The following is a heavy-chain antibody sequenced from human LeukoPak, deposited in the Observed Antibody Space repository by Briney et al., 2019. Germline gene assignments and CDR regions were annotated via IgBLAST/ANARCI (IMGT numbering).Heavy chain of an antibody. Sequence: KPSETLSLTCTVSGGSISSYYWSWIRQPAGKGPEWIGRIYTSGSTNYNPSLKSRVTMSVDTSKNQFSLKLSSVTAADTAVYYCARAIDFWSGYYWFDPWGQGTLVTVSS. V-gene: IGHV4-4*07. CDR3: ARAIDFWSGYYWFDP. D-gene: IGHD3-3*01. J-gene: IGHJ5*02. CDR1: GGSISSYY. CDR2: IYTSGST.